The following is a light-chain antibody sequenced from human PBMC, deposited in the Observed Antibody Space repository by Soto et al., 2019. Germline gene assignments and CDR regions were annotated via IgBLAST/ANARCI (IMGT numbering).Light chain of an antibody. CDR2: AYT. CDR3: QSYDSSLSAWV. J-gene: IGLJ3*02. Sequence: QSVLTQPPSVSGAPGQRVTLSCTGSSSNIGAGYDLHWYQQLPGTAPKFLIFAYTNRPSGVPDRFSGSKSGTSASLAITGLQAEDEADYYCQSYDSSLSAWVFGGGTKLTVL. V-gene: IGLV1-40*01. CDR1: SSNIGAGYD.